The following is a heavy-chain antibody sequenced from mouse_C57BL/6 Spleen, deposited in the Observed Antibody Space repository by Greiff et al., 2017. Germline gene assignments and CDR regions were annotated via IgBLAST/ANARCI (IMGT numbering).Heavy chain of an antibody. Sequence: QVQLQQSGAELVRPGASVKLSCKASGYTFTDYYINWVKQRPGQGLEWIARIYPGSGNTYYNEKFKGKATLTAEKSSSTAYMQLSRLTSEDAAVYCCARRDSNSFDYWGQGTTLTVSS. CDR1: GYTFTDYY. J-gene: IGHJ2*01. V-gene: IGHV1-76*01. D-gene: IGHD2-5*01. CDR3: ARRDSNSFDY. CDR2: IYPGSGNT.